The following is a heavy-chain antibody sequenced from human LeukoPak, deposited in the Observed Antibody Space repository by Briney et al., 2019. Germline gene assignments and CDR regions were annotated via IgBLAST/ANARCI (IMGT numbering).Heavy chain of an antibody. V-gene: IGHV4-38-2*01. D-gene: IGHD4-17*01. CDR3: ARTYGDYVPGYFDY. CDR1: GYSISSGYY. J-gene: IGHJ4*02. Sequence: SETLSLTCAVSGYSISSGYYWGWIRQPPGKGLEWIGSIYHSGSTYHNPSLKSRVTISVDTSKNQFSLKLSSVTAADTAVYYCARTYGDYVPGYFDYWGQGTLVTVSS. CDR2: IYHSGST.